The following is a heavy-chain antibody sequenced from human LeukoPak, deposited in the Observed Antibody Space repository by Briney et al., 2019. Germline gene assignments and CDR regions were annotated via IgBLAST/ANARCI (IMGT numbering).Heavy chain of an antibody. V-gene: IGHV3-43*01. CDR1: GFTFDDYT. CDR2: ISWDGGST. CDR3: AWGSGEILETYYFDY. Sequence: PGGSLRLSCAASGFTFDDYTMHWVRQAPGKGLEWVSLISWDGGSTYYADSVKGRFTISRDNSKNSLYLQMNSLRAEDTAVYYCAWGSGEILETYYFDYWGQGTLVTVSS. D-gene: IGHD3-10*01. J-gene: IGHJ4*02.